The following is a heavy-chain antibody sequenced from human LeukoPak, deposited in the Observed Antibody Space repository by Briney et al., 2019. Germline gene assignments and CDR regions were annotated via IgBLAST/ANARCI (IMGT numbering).Heavy chain of an antibody. Sequence: ASVKVSCKASGYTFTGYYMHWVRQAPGHGLEWMGWINPDSGGTNYAQKLQGRVTMTTDTSTSTAYMELRSLRSDDTAVYYCARALDSSGWSPDYWGQGTLVTVSS. J-gene: IGHJ4*02. CDR2: INPDSGGT. CDR1: GYTFTGYY. CDR3: ARALDSSGWSPDY. D-gene: IGHD6-19*01. V-gene: IGHV1-2*02.